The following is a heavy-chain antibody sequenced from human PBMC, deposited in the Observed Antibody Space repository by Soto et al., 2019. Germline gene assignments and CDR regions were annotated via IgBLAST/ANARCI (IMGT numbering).Heavy chain of an antibody. CDR3: ARVLYYGSGSYSPYGMDV. Sequence: QVQLVQSGAEVKKPGSSVKVSCKTSGVSFNNNGIGWVRQAPGHGLEGMGGVSPPFRTSNYAQKFQGRISITADASTGTVNMELSSLTSEDTAQYYCARVLYYGSGSYSPYGMDVWGQGTTVTVSS. D-gene: IGHD3-10*01. J-gene: IGHJ6*02. V-gene: IGHV1-69*01. CDR2: VSPPFRTS. CDR1: GVSFNNNG.